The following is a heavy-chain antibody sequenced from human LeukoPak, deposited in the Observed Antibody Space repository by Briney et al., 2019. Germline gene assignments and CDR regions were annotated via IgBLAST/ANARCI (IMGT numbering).Heavy chain of an antibody. CDR2: IYYSGST. CDR3: ARMTYGGDSVGYYYMDV. D-gene: IGHD4-23*01. Sequence: SETLSLTCTVSGGSISSDYYSWIRHPPPKGLELMGYIYYSGSTNNNPSLKSRVTISVDTSKNQFSLKLSSVTAADTAVYYCARMTYGGDSVGYYYMDVWGEGTTVTVSS. CDR1: GGSISSDY. J-gene: IGHJ6*03. V-gene: IGHV4-59*01.